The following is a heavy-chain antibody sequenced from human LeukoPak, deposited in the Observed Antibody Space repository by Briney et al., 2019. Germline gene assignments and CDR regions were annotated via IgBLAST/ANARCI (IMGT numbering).Heavy chain of an antibody. V-gene: IGHV4-34*01. CDR2: INHSGST. J-gene: IGHJ4*02. Sequence: SETLSLTCAVYGGSFSGYYWSWIRQPPGKGLEWIGEINHSGSTNYNPSLKSRVTISVDTSKNQFSLKLSSVTAADTAVYYCARGGHYYDSSGRRKRGYYFDYWGQGTLVTVSS. CDR3: ARGGHYYDSSGRRKRGYYFDY. D-gene: IGHD3-22*01. CDR1: GGSFSGYY.